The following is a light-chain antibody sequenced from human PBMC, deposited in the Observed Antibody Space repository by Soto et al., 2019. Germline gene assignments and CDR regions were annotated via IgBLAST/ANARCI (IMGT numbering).Light chain of an antibody. CDR3: QQYYNWPRT. CDR2: AAS. CDR1: QSVRSN. V-gene: IGKV3-15*01. J-gene: IGKJ1*01. Sequence: EIVMTQSPVTLSVSPGERATLSCRASQSVRSNLAWYQQKPGQAPRLLIYAASTRATGIPARVSGSGSGTEFTLTISSLQSEDFAVYYCQQYYNWPRTFGQGTKVEI.